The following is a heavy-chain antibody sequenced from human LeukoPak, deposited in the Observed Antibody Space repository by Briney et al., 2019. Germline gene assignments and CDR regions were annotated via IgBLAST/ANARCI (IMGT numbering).Heavy chain of an antibody. J-gene: IGHJ4*02. Sequence: TGGSLRLSCVASGFTFNNYWMNWVRQAPGRGLEWVANIREDGSEENYVDSVKGRFTISRENAKNSLYLQMDNLRAEDTAVFYCATDRREEPSNYDRNRFAYWGQGTLVTVSS. CDR3: ATDRREEPSNYDRNRFAY. V-gene: IGHV3-7*05. D-gene: IGHD3-22*01. CDR2: IREDGSEE. CDR1: GFTFNNYW.